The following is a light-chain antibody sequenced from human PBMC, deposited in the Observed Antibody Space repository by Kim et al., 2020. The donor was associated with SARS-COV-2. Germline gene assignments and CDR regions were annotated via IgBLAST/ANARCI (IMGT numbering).Light chain of an antibody. CDR1: SSDVGGYNL. J-gene: IGLJ2*01. Sequence: SITISCPGASSDVGGYNLVSWYQQHPGKAPKLMIYEVSKRPSGVSNRFSGSKSGNTASLTISGLQAEDEADYYCCSYAGSSTVVFGGGTQLTVL. CDR2: EVS. CDR3: CSYAGSSTVV. V-gene: IGLV2-23*02.